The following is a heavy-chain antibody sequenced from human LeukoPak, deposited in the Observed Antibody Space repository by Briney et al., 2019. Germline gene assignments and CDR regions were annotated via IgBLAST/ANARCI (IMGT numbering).Heavy chain of an antibody. CDR1: GGSISSSSYY. Sequence: PSETLSLTCTVSGGSISSSSYYWGCIRQPPGKGLEWIGSIYYSGSTYYNPSLKSRVTISVDTSKNQFSLKLSSVTAADTAVYYCARQGTTVVTPVDYWGQGTLLTVSS. CDR2: IYYSGST. CDR3: ARQGTTVVTPVDY. D-gene: IGHD4-23*01. J-gene: IGHJ4*02. V-gene: IGHV4-39*01.